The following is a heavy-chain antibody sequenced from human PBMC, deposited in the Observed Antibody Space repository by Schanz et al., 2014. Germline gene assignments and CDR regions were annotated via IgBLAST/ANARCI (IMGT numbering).Heavy chain of an antibody. D-gene: IGHD3-16*01. CDR1: GFTFTTNA. J-gene: IGHJ4*02. CDR3: AKHRHYADNNGYPGIDY. Sequence: EVQLVESGGGLVQPGGSLRLSCAASGFTFTTNAMSWVRQPPGKGLEWVSAISGNGGSTYFADSVKGRFTISRDNSDNTLFLQINSLRAEDTAVYYCAKHRHYADNNGYPGIDYWGQGTLVTVS. CDR2: ISGNGGST. V-gene: IGHV3-23*04.